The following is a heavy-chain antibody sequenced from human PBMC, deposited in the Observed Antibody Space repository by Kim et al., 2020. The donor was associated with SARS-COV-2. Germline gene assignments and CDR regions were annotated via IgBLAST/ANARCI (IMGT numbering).Heavy chain of an antibody. D-gene: IGHD3-16*01. CDR2: IYSGGSST. CDR1: GFTFSSYA. J-gene: IGHJ4*02. CDR3: ALASPISFGGRD. Sequence: GGSLRLSCAASGFTFSSYAMSWVRQAPGKGLEWVSVIYSGGSSTYYADSVKGRFTISRDNSKNTLYLQMNSLRAEDTAVYYCALASPISFGGRDWGQGTLVTVSS. V-gene: IGHV3-23*03.